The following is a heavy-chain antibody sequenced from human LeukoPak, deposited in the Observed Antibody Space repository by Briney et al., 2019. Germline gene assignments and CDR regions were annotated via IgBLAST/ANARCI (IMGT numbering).Heavy chain of an antibody. D-gene: IGHD1-26*01. CDR2: IYYSGDT. Sequence: SETLSLTCTVSGGSISSRNYYWGWIRQPPGKGLEWFGSIYYSGDTYYNPFLQSRVSISVDTSKNQFSLKLTSVTAADTALYFCARDLAYSGTPAFDSWGQGTLVTVSS. V-gene: IGHV4-39*07. J-gene: IGHJ4*02. CDR3: ARDLAYSGTPAFDS. CDR1: GGSISSRNYY.